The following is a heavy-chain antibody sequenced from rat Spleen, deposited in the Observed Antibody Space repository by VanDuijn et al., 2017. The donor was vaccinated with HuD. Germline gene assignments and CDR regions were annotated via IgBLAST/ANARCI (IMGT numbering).Heavy chain of an antibody. Sequence: EVQLVESGGGLVQPGRSLKPPCAASGFTLRNYGMAWVCQAPPKVLEWVATITYDGITIYYRDSVKGRFTISRDNAKSTLYLQMDSLRLEDKATYYCARRDNYATFDYWGQGVMVTVSS. J-gene: IGHJ2*01. CDR2: ITYDGITI. CDR1: GFTLRNYG. V-gene: IGHV5-29*01. D-gene: IGHD1-10*01. CDR3: ARRDNYATFDY.